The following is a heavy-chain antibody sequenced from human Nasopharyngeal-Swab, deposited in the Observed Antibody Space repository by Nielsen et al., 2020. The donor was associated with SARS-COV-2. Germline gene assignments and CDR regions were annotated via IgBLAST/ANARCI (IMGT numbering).Heavy chain of an antibody. CDR2: IKEDGSEK. J-gene: IGHJ4*02. CDR3: ARDWGY. V-gene: IGHV3-7*03. D-gene: IGHD3-16*01. Sequence: WIRQPPGKGLEWVGNIKEDGSEKYYVDSVKGRFTISRDNAKNSLYLQMNSLSTHDTAVYYCARDWGYWGQGTLVTVSS.